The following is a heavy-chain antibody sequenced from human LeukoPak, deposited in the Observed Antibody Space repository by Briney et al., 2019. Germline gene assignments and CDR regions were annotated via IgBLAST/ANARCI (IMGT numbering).Heavy chain of an antibody. Sequence: PGGSLRLSCAASGFTFSNAWMNWVRQAPGKGLEWVGRIKSKTDGGTTDYAAPVKGRFTISRDDSKNTLSLQMNSLKTEDTAVYYCATGYMYGYNAYWGQGTLVTVSS. CDR2: IKSKTDGGTT. D-gene: IGHD5-18*01. CDR1: GFTFSNAW. CDR3: ATGYMYGYNAY. J-gene: IGHJ4*02. V-gene: IGHV3-15*01.